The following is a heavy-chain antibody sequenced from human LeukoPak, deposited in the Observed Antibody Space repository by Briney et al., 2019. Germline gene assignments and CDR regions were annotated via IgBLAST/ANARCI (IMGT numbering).Heavy chain of an antibody. J-gene: IGHJ3*02. CDR2: ISGSGGST. CDR3: AKEGFGELRDPGAFDI. Sequence: GGSLRLSCAASGFTFSSYAMSWVRQAPGKGLEWVSAISGSGGSTYYADSVKGRFTISRDNSKNTLYLQMNSLRAEDTAVYYCAKEGFGELRDPGAFDIWGQGTMVTVSS. CDR1: GFTFSSYA. D-gene: IGHD3-10*01. V-gene: IGHV3-23*01.